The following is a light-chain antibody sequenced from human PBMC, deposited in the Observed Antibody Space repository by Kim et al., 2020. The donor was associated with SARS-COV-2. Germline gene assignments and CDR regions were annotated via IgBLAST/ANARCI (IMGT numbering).Light chain of an antibody. J-gene: IGKJ1*01. CDR3: QQYDNLPRT. Sequence: DIQMTQSPSSLSASVGDRVTITCQASQDISNYLNWYQQKPGKAPKLLIYDASNLETGVPSRFSGSGSGTDFTFTISSLQPEVIATYYCQQYDNLPRTFGQGTKVDIK. V-gene: IGKV1-33*01. CDR2: DAS. CDR1: QDISNY.